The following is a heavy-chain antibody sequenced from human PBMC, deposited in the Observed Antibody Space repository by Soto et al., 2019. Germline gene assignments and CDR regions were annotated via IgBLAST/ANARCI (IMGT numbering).Heavy chain of an antibody. CDR1: GGSISSYY. CDR3: SRAGRGVVDY. CDR2: IFTSGST. J-gene: IGHJ4*02. D-gene: IGHD2-15*01. Sequence: PSETLSLTCTVSGGSISSYYWSWIRQPAGKGLEWIGRIFTSGSTNYHPSLKSRVPMYVDTSKHPFSLKRRSVTASEQALSYVSRAGRGVVDYWGQGTLVTVSS. V-gene: IGHV4-4*07.